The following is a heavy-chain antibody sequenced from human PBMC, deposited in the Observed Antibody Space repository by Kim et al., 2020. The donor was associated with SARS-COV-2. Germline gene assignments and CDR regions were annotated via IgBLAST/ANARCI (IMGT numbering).Heavy chain of an antibody. J-gene: IGHJ4*02. CDR3: AKGGEDFDCTPGDS. CDR1: GYSFTDYG. D-gene: IGHD3-9*01. CDR2: ISAYNGNR. V-gene: IGHV1-18*01. Sequence: ASVKVSCKASGYSFTDYGISWVRQAPGQGLEWMGWISAYNGNRNYAQSLQDRVTMTTDTSTSTAYLELRSLRSDDTAAYYCAKGGEDFDCTPGDSWGQGT.